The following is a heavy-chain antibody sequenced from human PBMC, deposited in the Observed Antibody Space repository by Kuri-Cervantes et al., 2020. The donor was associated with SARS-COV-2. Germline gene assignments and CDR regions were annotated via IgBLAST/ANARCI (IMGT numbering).Heavy chain of an antibody. CDR2: ISGSGGST. J-gene: IGHJ5*02. V-gene: IGHV3-23*01. CDR3: ARLAVAGPEGRFDP. D-gene: IGHD6-19*01. CDR1: GFTFSYYY. Sequence: GGSLRLSCAASGFTFSYYYMSGVRQAPGKGLEWVSAISGSGGSTYYADSVKGRFTISRDNSKNTLYLQMNSLRAEDTAVYYCARLAVAGPEGRFDPWGQGTLVTVSS.